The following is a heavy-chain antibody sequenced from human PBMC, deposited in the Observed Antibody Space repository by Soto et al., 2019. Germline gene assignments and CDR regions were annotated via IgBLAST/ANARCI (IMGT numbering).Heavy chain of an antibody. CDR2: INPNSGDT. J-gene: IGHJ3*01. V-gene: IGHV1-2*02. CDR3: ARGGHDAFDV. CDR1: GYTYTDYF. Sequence: ASLKVSCKSSGYTYTDYFVRWVRQAPGQGPEWMGWINPNSGDTNYAQKFQGRVTMTRDTSISAAYMELTRLRSDDTAMYYCARGGHDAFDVWGQGTMVTGSS.